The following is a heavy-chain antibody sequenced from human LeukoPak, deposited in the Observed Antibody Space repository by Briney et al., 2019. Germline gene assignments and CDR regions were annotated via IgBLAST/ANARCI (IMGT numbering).Heavy chain of an antibody. Sequence: PGGSLRLSCAASGFTFSSYWMSWVRRAPGKGLEWVANIKQDGSEKYYVDSVKGRFTISRDNAKNSLYPQMNSLRAEDTAVYYCARAGVAAAGTGLNYWGQGTLVTVSS. CDR2: IKQDGSEK. D-gene: IGHD6-13*01. CDR3: ARAGVAAAGTGLNY. J-gene: IGHJ4*02. CDR1: GFTFSSYW. V-gene: IGHV3-7*04.